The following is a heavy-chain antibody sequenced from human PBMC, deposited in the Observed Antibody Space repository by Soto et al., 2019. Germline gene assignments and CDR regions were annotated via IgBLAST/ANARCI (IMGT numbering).Heavy chain of an antibody. Sequence: PSETLSLTCTVSGSSISSGGYYWSWIRQHPGKGLEWIGYIYYSGSTYYNPSLKSRVTISVDTSKNQFSLKLSSVTAADTAVYYCARVDSGWYGYFDYWGQGTLVTVSS. CDR1: GSSISSGGYY. CDR2: IYYSGST. V-gene: IGHV4-31*03. CDR3: ARVDSGWYGYFDY. J-gene: IGHJ4*02. D-gene: IGHD6-19*01.